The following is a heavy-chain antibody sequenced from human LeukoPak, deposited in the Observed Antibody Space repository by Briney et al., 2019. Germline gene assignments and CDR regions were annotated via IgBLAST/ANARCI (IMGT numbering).Heavy chain of an antibody. CDR1: GASISNLY. CDR2: IYHSERT. Sequence: PSETLSLTCTVSGASISNLYLSWIRQPPGKGLEWIGSIYHSERTHYNPSLKSRVTISVDTSKNQFSLKLSSVTAADTAVYYCARVLPITPYFDYWGQGTLVTVSS. CDR3: ARVLPITPYFDY. V-gene: IGHV4-38-2*02. D-gene: IGHD1-20*01. J-gene: IGHJ4*02.